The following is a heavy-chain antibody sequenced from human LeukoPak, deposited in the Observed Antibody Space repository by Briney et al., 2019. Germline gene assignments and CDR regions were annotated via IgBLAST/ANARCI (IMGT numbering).Heavy chain of an antibody. V-gene: IGHV3-23*01. CDR3: AKNIGGFDY. Sequence: GGSLRLSCAASGFTFSNYGMSWVRQAPGKGLEWVSGLSASDGSTYYADSVKGRFTISRDNSKNTLYLQMNSLRAEDTAVYYCAKNIGGFDYWGQGTLVTVSS. J-gene: IGHJ4*02. CDR1: GFTFSNYG. CDR2: LSASDGST. D-gene: IGHD4-23*01.